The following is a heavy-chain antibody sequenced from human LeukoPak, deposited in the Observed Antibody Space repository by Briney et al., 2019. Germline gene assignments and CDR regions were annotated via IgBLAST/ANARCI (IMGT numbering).Heavy chain of an antibody. J-gene: IGHJ4*02. CDR2: IIGGSGAST. V-gene: IGHV3-23*01. CDR3: AKDPHIVVVTAIIDY. D-gene: IGHD2-21*02. Sequence: GGSLRLSCVASGFTFSSDAMTWVRQAPGKGLEWVAGIIGGSGASTYYADSAKGRFTISRDNSKNTLYLQMNSLRAEDTAVYYCAKDPHIVVVTAIIDYWGQGTLVTVSS. CDR1: GFTFSSDA.